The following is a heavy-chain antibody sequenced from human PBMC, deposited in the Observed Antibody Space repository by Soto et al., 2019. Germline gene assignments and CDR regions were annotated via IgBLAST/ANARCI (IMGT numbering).Heavy chain of an antibody. Sequence: GESLKISCKGSGYSFTSYWISWVRQMPGKGLEWMGRIDPSDSYTNYSPSFQGHVTISADKSISTAYLQWSSLKASDTAMYYCASSGWYSQYYYYGMDVWGQGTTVTVSS. J-gene: IGHJ6*02. V-gene: IGHV5-10-1*01. CDR1: GYSFTSYW. CDR3: ASSGWYSQYYYYGMDV. D-gene: IGHD6-19*01. CDR2: IDPSDSYT.